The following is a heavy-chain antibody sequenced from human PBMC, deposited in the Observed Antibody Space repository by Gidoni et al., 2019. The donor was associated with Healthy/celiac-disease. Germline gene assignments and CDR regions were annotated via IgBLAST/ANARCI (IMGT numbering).Heavy chain of an antibody. V-gene: IGHV3-30-3*01. CDR2: ISYDGSNK. J-gene: IGHJ6*02. CDR1: GFTFSSYA. CDR3: ARVIGVMRNYYYYGMDV. Sequence: QVQLVESGGGVVQPGRSLRLSCAASGFTFSSYAMHWVRQAPGKGLEWVAVISYDGSNKYYADSVKGRFTISRDNSKNTLYLQMNSLRAEDTAVYYCARVIGVMRNYYYYGMDVWGQGTTVTVSS.